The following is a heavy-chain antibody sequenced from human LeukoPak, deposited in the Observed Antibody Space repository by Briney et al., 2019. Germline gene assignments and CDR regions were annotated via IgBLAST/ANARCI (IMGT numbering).Heavy chain of an antibody. D-gene: IGHD1-1*01. CDR1: GFTFSSYA. V-gene: IGHV3-64*01. CDR2: ISSNGGST. J-gene: IGHJ6*02. Sequence: GGSLRLSCAASGFTFSSYAMHWVRQAPGKGLEYVSAISSNGGSTYYANSVKGRFTISRDNSKNTLYLQMGSLRAEDMAVYYCARGRDWKDYYYYYGMDAWGQGTTVTVSS. CDR3: ARGRDWKDYYYYYGMDA.